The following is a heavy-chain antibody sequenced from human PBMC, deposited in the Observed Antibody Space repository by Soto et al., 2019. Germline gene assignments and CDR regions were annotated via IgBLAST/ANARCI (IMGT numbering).Heavy chain of an antibody. V-gene: IGHV3-23*01. Sequence: EVQLLESGGDLVQPGGSLRLSCVGSGFSFDNYGMSWVRQAPGKGLVWVSAIKSDGSSTYYAASVKDRFTISRDKSKNTRYLHLNSLRAEDTAVYYCAQLGLMTFSHKHYFNHWGRGTLVTVSS. CDR2: IKSDGSST. CDR3: AQLGLMTFSHKHYFNH. CDR1: GFSFDNYG. D-gene: IGHD3-16*01. J-gene: IGHJ4*02.